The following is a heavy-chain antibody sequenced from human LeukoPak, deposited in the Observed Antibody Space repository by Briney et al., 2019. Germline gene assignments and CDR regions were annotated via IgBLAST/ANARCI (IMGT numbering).Heavy chain of an antibody. CDR1: GYTFTGYY. D-gene: IGHD6-19*01. CDR3: ARGSPAVAAQKGDY. Sequence: ASVKLSCKASGYTFTGYYMHWVRQAPGQGLEWMGWINPNSGGTNYAQKFQGRVTMTRDTSISTAYMELSRLRSDDTAVYYCARGSPAVAAQKGDYWGQGTLVTVSS. J-gene: IGHJ4*02. CDR2: INPNSGGT. V-gene: IGHV1-2*02.